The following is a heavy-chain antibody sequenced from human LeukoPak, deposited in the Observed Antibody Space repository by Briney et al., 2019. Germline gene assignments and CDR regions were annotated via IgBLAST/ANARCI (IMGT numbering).Heavy chain of an antibody. V-gene: IGHV1-69*13. D-gene: IGHD3-10*01. J-gene: IGHJ4*02. Sequence: ASVKVSCKASGGTFSSYAISWVRQAPGQGLEWRGGYTPIFGTANYAQKFQGRVTITADESTSTAYMELSSLRSEDTAVYYCARAPMVRGVIIDPHFDYWGQGTLVTVSS. CDR1: GGTFSSYA. CDR2: YTPIFGTA. CDR3: ARAPMVRGVIIDPHFDY.